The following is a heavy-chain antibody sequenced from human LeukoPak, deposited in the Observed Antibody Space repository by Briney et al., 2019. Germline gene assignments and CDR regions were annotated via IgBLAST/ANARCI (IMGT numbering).Heavy chain of an antibody. CDR1: GFTFSSYS. D-gene: IGHD1/OR15-1a*01. J-gene: IGHJ6*03. CDR3: ARCAGTPQYYYYYYYVDV. Sequence: PGGSLRLSCAASGFTFSSYSMNWVRQAPGKGLEWVSSISSSSSYIFYADSVKGRFTISRDNAKNSMYLQMNSLRAEDTAVYYCARCAGTPQYYYYYYYVDVWGKGTTVTVSS. CDR2: ISSSSSYI. V-gene: IGHV3-21*01.